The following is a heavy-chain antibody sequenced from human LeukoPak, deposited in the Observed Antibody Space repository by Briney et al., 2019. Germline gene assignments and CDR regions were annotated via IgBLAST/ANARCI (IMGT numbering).Heavy chain of an antibody. CDR3: ARDSGTSFDP. J-gene: IGHJ5*02. D-gene: IGHD3/OR15-3a*01. Sequence: GASVKVSCKASGYSFTGYYMHWVRQAPGQGLEWMGWINPNSGGTKYAQKFKGRVTMTRDTSISTAYMEPSRLRSEDTAVYYCARDSGTSFDPWGQGTLVTVSS. CDR2: INPNSGGT. V-gene: IGHV1-2*02. CDR1: GYSFTGYY.